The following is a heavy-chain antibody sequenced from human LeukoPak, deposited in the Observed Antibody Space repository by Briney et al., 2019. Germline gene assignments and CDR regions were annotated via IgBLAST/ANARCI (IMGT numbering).Heavy chain of an antibody. Sequence: PSETLSLTCTVSGGSISSYYWSWIRQPPGKGLEWIGYIYYSGSTNYNPSLKSRVTISVDTSKNQFSLKLSSVTAADAAVYYCARGGLVQPKPDFDYWGQGTLVTVSS. V-gene: IGHV4-59*01. CDR2: IYYSGST. CDR3: ARGGLVQPKPDFDY. CDR1: GGSISSYY. J-gene: IGHJ4*02. D-gene: IGHD3-16*01.